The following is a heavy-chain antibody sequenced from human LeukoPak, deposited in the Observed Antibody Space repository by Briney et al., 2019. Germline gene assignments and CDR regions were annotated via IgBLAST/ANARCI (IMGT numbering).Heavy chain of an antibody. J-gene: IGHJ3*02. Sequence: TSETLSLTCAVYGGSFSGYYWSWIRQPPGKGLEWIGEINHSGSTNYNPSLKSRVTISVDTSKNQFSLKLSSVTAADTAVYYCARGYCSGGSCYSGFRHAFDIWGQGTMVTVSS. V-gene: IGHV4-34*01. CDR2: INHSGST. D-gene: IGHD2-15*01. CDR1: GGSFSGYY. CDR3: ARGYCSGGSCYSGFRHAFDI.